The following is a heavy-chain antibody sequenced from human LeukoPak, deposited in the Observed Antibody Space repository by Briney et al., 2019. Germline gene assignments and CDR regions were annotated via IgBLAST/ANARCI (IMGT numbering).Heavy chain of an antibody. CDR2: VDPSDSNT. V-gene: IGHV5-10-1*01. Sequence: GESLKISCKGSGYSFTNNWISWVRQMPGKGLEWMGRVDPSDSNTHYSPSFQGLVTISAEKSISTAYLQWTSLKASDTAMYYCARQGRAYCSGTTCYASFWYWGQGTPVTVSS. CDR1: GYSFTNNW. CDR3: ARQGRAYCSGTTCYASFWY. D-gene: IGHD2-2*01. J-gene: IGHJ4*02.